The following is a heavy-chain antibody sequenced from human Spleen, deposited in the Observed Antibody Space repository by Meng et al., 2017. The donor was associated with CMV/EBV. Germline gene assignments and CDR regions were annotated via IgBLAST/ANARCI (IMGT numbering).Heavy chain of an antibody. CDR2: INPNSGGT. Sequence: ASVKVSCKASGYTFTGYYMHWVRQAPGQGLEWMGWINPNSGGTNYAQKFQGRVTMTRDTSISTAYMELSRLRSDDTAVYYCARDSAGYCSTASCYEGDSWGQGTLVTVSS. D-gene: IGHD2-2*01. CDR3: ARDSAGYCSTASCYEGDS. J-gene: IGHJ4*02. CDR1: GYTFTGYY. V-gene: IGHV1-2*02.